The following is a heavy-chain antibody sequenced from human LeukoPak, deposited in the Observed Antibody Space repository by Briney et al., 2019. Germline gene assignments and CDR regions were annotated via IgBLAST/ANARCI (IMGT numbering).Heavy chain of an antibody. CDR2: ISSSSSTI. CDR1: GFTFSSYS. J-gene: IGHJ4*02. V-gene: IGHV3-48*01. CDR3: AKDHGYFDY. Sequence: GGSLRLSCAASGFTFSSYSMNWVRQAPGKGLEWVSYISSSSSTIYYADSVKGRFTISRDNSKNTLYLQMNSLRAGDTAVYYCAKDHGYFDYWGQGTLVTVSS.